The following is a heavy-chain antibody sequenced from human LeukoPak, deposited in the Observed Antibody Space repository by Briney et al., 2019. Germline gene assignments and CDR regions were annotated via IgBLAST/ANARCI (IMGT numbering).Heavy chain of an antibody. V-gene: IGHV3-30-3*01. Sequence: PGGSLRLSCAASGFTFSSYAMHRVRQAPGKGLEWVAVISYDGSNKYYADSVKGRFTISRDNSKNTLYLQMNSLRAEDTAVYYCARMTTGASWGQGTLVTVSS. CDR3: ARMTTGAS. CDR1: GFTFSSYA. D-gene: IGHD4-11*01. J-gene: IGHJ5*02. CDR2: ISYDGSNK.